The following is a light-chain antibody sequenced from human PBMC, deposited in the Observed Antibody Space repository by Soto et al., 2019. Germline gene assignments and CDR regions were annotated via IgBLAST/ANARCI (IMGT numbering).Light chain of an antibody. CDR2: EVT. CDR3: SSFGATNNV. Sequence: QSALTQPPSASGSPGQSVTISCTGTSGDVGTYNYVSWYQQHPGKAPKLIIYEVTKRPSGVPDRFSGSKSGNTASLTVSGLQAKDEAYYYCSSFGATNNVFGTGTKLTVL. CDR1: SGDVGTYNY. V-gene: IGLV2-8*01. J-gene: IGLJ1*01.